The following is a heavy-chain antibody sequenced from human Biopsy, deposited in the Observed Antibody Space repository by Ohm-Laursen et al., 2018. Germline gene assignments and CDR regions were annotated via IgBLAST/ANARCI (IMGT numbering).Heavy chain of an antibody. D-gene: IGHD5-18*01. J-gene: IGHJ4*02. CDR3: AKTLGDSYGSRYFDY. CDR2: TFESGDTT. V-gene: IGHV3-23*01. CDR1: GFPFSRYG. Sequence: SLRLSCAASGFPFSRYGMSWVRQAPGKGLGWVSVTFESGDTTHYGDSVKGRFSVSRDNSKSTLYLQMNSLRAEDTAVYYCAKTLGDSYGSRYFDYWGQGTLVTVSS.